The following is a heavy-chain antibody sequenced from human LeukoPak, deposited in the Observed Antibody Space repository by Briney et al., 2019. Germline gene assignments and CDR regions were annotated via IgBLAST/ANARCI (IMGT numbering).Heavy chain of an antibody. D-gene: IGHD3-22*01. CDR2: ISGSGGST. Sequence: PGGSLRLSCAASGFTFSSYAMSWVREAPGKGLEWVSAISGSGGSTYYADSVKGRFTISRDNSKNTLYLQMNSLRAEDTAVYYCAKDPVVVITTPDLDYWGQGTLVTVSS. CDR1: GFTFSSYA. V-gene: IGHV3-23*01. J-gene: IGHJ4*02. CDR3: AKDPVVVITTPDLDY.